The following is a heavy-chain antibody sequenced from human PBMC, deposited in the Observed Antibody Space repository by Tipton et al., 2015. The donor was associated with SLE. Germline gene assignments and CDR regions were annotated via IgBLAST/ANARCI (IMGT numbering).Heavy chain of an antibody. Sequence: QSGAEVKKPGASVKVSCKASGYTFTSYGISWVRQAPGQGLEWMGWINSYNGDTRYAQKLQGRVTMTTDTSTTTAYMELRSLKSDDTAVYYCAREAVRGVVDWFDPWGQGTLVPVSS. CDR3: AREAVRGVVDWFDP. D-gene: IGHD3-10*01. CDR2: INSYNGDT. J-gene: IGHJ5*01. CDR1: GYTFTSYG. V-gene: IGHV1-18*01.